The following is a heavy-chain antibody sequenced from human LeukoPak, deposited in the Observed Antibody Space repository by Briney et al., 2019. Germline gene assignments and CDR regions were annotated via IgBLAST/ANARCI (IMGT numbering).Heavy chain of an antibody. Sequence: GGSLRLSCAASGFTFSSYWMSWVRQAPGKGLEWVANIKQDGSEKYHVDSVKGRFTISRDNAKNSLYLQMNSLRAEDTAVYYCARVVVVPAAMSSYYYGMDVWGQGTTVTVSS. CDR1: GFTFSSYW. CDR3: ARVVVVPAAMSSYYYGMDV. D-gene: IGHD2-2*01. CDR2: IKQDGSEK. V-gene: IGHV3-7*01. J-gene: IGHJ6*02.